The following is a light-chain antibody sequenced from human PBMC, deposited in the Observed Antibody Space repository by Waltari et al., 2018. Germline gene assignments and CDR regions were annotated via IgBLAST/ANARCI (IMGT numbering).Light chain of an antibody. Sequence: EIVLTQSPGTLSLSPGERATLSCRASQRSSKYLVWYQQKPGQPPRLLIYATSIRATGIPDRFSGSGSGTDFSLTISRLEPEDFAVYYCQKYGTLPATFGQGTKVEIK. CDR3: QKYGTLPAT. CDR2: ATS. CDR1: QRSSKY. J-gene: IGKJ1*01. V-gene: IGKV3-20*01.